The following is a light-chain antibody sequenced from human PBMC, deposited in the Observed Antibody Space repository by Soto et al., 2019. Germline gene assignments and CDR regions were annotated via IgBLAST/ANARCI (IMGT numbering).Light chain of an antibody. CDR1: SSDVGSYNL. Sequence: ALTQPASVSGSPGQSITISCTGTSSDVGSYNLVSWYQQHPGKAPKLMIYEGSKRTSGVSNRFSGSKSGNTASLTISGVQAEDEADYYGCSYAGSSTYVVFGGGTKVTVL. CDR3: CSYAGSSTYVV. V-gene: IGLV2-23*01. J-gene: IGLJ2*01. CDR2: EGS.